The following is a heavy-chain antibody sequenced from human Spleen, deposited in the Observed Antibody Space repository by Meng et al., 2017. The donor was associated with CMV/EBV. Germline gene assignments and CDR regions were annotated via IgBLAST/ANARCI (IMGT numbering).Heavy chain of an antibody. CDR2: ISSHGTKK. V-gene: IGHV3-30-3*02. CDR3: AKHSGSYYPNFDY. Sequence: GESLKISCTASGFTFNTYAIHWVRQAPGKGLEWMAVISSHGTKKYFADSVKARFTISRDNSKNTLYLQMNSLRAEDTAVYYCAKHSGSYYPNFDYWGQGTLVTVSS. CDR1: GFTFNTYA. D-gene: IGHD1-26*01. J-gene: IGHJ4*02.